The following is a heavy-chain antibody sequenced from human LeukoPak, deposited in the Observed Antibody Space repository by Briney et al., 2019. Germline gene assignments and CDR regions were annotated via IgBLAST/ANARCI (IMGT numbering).Heavy chain of an antibody. D-gene: IGHD3-3*01. V-gene: IGHV3-64*01. Sequence: GRSLRLSCAASGFTFSSYAMHWVRQAPGKGLEYVSAISSNGGSTYYANSVKGRFTISRDNSKNTLYLQMGSLRAEDMAVYYCARALRFLEWLDYMDVWGKGPTVTVSS. CDR1: GFTFSSYA. CDR2: ISSNGGST. J-gene: IGHJ6*03. CDR3: ARALRFLEWLDYMDV.